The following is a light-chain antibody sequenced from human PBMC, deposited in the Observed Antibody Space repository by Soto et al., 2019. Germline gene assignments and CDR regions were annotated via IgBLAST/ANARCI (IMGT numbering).Light chain of an antibody. Sequence: EIVLTQSPGTLSLSPGDRATLSCRAGQSVSSSALAWYQQKGGQAPRLLVFGATNRATGIPDRFSGSGSGAVFTLTITRLEPEDFAVYYCHQYGSSPWTFGQGNKVEIK. J-gene: IGKJ1*01. CDR3: HQYGSSPWT. CDR2: GAT. V-gene: IGKV3-20*01. CDR1: QSVSSSA.